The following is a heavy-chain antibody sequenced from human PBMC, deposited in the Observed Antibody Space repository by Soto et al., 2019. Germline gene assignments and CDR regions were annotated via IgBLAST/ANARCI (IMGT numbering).Heavy chain of an antibody. J-gene: IGHJ6*02. CDR1: GFTVSSNY. D-gene: IGHD3-10*01. CDR2: IYSGGST. V-gene: IGHV3-66*01. Sequence: GGSLRLSCAASGFTVSSNYMSWVRQAPGKGLEWVSVIYSGGSTYYADSVKGRFTISRDNSKNTLYLQMNSLRAEDTAVYYCARDQGVRDHGPRPRVDYYYYYGMDVWGQGTAVTVSS. CDR3: ARDQGVRDHGPRPRVDYYYYYGMDV.